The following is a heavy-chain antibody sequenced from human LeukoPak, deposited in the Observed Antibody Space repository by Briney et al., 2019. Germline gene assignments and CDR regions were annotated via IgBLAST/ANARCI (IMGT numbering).Heavy chain of an antibody. D-gene: IGHD2-2*01. CDR1: GFTLSRYW. Sequence: GGPLRLSCAASGFTLSRYWMNWVRHAPGKGLVWLANIKEDGREKYYVHSVKRRFPISRDNAKNSLSLQKNSLRAEDTAVYYCARDNRDIVVVTAAMGDYYYYGMDVWGQGTTVIVSS. V-gene: IGHV3-7*05. CDR3: ARDNRDIVVVTAAMGDYYYYGMDV. CDR2: IKEDGREK. J-gene: IGHJ6*02.